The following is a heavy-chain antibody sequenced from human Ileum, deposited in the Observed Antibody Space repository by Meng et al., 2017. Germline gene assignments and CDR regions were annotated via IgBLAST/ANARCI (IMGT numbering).Heavy chain of an antibody. V-gene: IGHV3-66*02. J-gene: IGHJ4*02. CDR1: GFRVSDKY. CDR2: IYFDANT. CDR3: VRDDGSAPSDF. Sequence: GESLKISCAASGFRVSDKYMSWVRQAPGKGLEWVTVIYFDANTDYADSVKGRFTISRDISKNTVYLQMNSLKAEDTAVYYCVRDDGSAPSDFWGQGTLVTVSS. D-gene: IGHD3-10*01.